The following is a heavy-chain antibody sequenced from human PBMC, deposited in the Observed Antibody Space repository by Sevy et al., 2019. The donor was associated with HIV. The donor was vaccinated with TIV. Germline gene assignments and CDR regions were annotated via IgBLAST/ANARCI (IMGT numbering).Heavy chain of an antibody. Sequence: ASVKVSCKASGYTFTGYYMYWVRQAPGQGLEWMGWINPNSGGTNYAQKFQGWVTMTRDTSISTAYMELSRLRSDDTAVYYCARGGDGTYSSGWYGYYYYYMDVWGKGTTVTVSS. J-gene: IGHJ6*03. V-gene: IGHV1-2*04. CDR2: INPNSGGT. CDR3: ARGGDGTYSSGWYGYYYYYMDV. D-gene: IGHD6-19*01. CDR1: GYTFTGYY.